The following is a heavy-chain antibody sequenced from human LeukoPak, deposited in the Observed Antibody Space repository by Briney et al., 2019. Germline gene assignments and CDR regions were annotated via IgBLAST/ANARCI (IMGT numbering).Heavy chain of an antibody. CDR1: GGSISSSSYY. Sequence: SETLSLTCTVSGGSISSSSYYWGWIRQPPGKGLEWIGSIYYSGSTYYNLSLKSRVTISVDTSKNQFSLKLSSVTAADTAVYYCARSYYYDSSGYYHDAFDIWGQGTMVTVSS. CDR2: IYYSGST. CDR3: ARSYYYDSSGYYHDAFDI. J-gene: IGHJ3*02. V-gene: IGHV4-39*01. D-gene: IGHD3-22*01.